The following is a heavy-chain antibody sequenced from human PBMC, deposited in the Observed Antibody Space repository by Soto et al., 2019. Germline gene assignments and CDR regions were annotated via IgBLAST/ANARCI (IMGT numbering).Heavy chain of an antibody. CDR2: ISYDGSNK. CDR3: ARFALSQSSIAARLHYYYCTEV. V-gene: IGHV3-30-3*01. CDR1: GFTFSSYA. Sequence: LGLSCAASGFTFSSYAMHWVRQAPGKRLEWVAVISYDGSNKYYADSLKGRFTISRDNYKNTLYLQMNRLRAEDTAVYYCARFALSQSSIAARLHYYYCTEVWGNGTTVNVSA. J-gene: IGHJ6*04. D-gene: IGHD6-6*01.